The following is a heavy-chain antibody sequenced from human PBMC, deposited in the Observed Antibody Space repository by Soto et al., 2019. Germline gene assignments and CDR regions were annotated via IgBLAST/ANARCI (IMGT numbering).Heavy chain of an antibody. CDR1: GGSISSYY. CDR2: IYYSGST. J-gene: IGHJ6*02. D-gene: IGHD6-19*01. V-gene: IGHV4-59*01. Sequence: QVQLQESGPGLVKPSETLSLTCTVSGGSISSYYWSWIRQPPGKGLEWIGYIYYSGSTNYNPSLKSRVTISVDTSKNQFSLKLSSVTAADTAVYYCARSPGIAVAGKHYYYGMDVWGQGTTVTVSS. CDR3: ARSPGIAVAGKHYYYGMDV.